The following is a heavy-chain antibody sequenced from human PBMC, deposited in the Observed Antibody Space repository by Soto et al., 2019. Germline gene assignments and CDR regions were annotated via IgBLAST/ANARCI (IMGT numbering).Heavy chain of an antibody. J-gene: IGHJ5*02. CDR3: VRRHVSATGIDWFDP. Sequence: GASVKVSCKASGYTFTSYGIHWVRQAPDQRIEWMGWINAANGDTKYSPKFQGRVTITRDKSASTAYMELSSLRSEDTAVYYCVRRHVSATGIDWFDPWGQGTLVTVSS. D-gene: IGHD6-13*01. CDR2: INAANGDT. V-gene: IGHV1-3*01. CDR1: GYTFTSYG.